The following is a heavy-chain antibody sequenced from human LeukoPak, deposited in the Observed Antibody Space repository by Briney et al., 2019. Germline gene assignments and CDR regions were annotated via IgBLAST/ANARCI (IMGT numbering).Heavy chain of an antibody. CDR2: IYYSGST. CDR3: ARRGRLSGYRDAFDI. D-gene: IGHD3-22*01. V-gene: IGHV4-39*01. J-gene: IGHJ3*02. Sequence: SETLSLTCTVSGGSISSSSYYWGWIRQPPGKGLEWIGSIYYSGSTYYNPSLKSRVTISVDTSKNQFSLKLSSVTAADTAVYYCARRGRLSGYRDAFDIWGQGQWSPSLQ. CDR1: GGSISSSSYY.